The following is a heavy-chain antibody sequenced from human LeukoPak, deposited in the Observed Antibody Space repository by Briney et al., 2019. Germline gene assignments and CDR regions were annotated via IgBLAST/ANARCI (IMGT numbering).Heavy chain of an antibody. CDR1: GGSLSSSSYY. CDR3: ASESGTGDFDY. CDR2: IYYSGST. Sequence: PETLSLTCTVSGGSLSSSSYYWGWIRQPPGKGLEWVGSIYYSGSTYYNPSLKSRVTISVDTSKNQFSLKLSSVTAADTAVYYCASESGTGDFDYWGQGTLVTVSS. V-gene: IGHV4-39*07. J-gene: IGHJ4*02. D-gene: IGHD1-26*01.